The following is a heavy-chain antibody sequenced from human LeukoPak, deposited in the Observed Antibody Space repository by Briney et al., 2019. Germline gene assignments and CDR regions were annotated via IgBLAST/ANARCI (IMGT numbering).Heavy chain of an antibody. CDR1: GFTFSSYA. Sequence: GGSLRLSCAASGFTFSSYAMSWVRQAPGKRLEWVSAISGSGGSTYYADSVKGRFTISRDNSKNTLYLQMNSLRAEDTAVYYCAKSPIVVVSYYYYMDVWGKGPTVTVYS. D-gene: IGHD3-22*01. J-gene: IGHJ6*03. CDR2: ISGSGGST. CDR3: AKSPIVVVSYYYYMDV. V-gene: IGHV3-23*01.